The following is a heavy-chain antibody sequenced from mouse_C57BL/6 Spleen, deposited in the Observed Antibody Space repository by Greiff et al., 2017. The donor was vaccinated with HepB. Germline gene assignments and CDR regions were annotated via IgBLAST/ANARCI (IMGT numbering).Heavy chain of an antibody. CDR2: IWGVGST. Sequence: VKVEESGPGLVAPSQSLSITCTVSGFSLTSYGVDWVRQSPGKGLEWLGVIWGVGSTNYNSALKSRLSISKDNSKSQVFLKMNSLQTDDTAMYYCARIYYYGKDYAMDYWGQGTSVTVSS. V-gene: IGHV2-6*01. CDR3: ARIYYYGKDYAMDY. D-gene: IGHD1-1*01. J-gene: IGHJ4*01. CDR1: GFSLTSYG.